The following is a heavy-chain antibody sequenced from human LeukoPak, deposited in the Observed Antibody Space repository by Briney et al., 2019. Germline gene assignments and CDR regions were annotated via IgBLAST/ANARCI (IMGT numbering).Heavy chain of an antibody. CDR3: VKDVDYWSSGSYLGYFDF. Sequence: PGGSLRLSCSASGFTFTGHAMHWVRQAPGKGLEHVSGINGDGGRAYYEDSVRDKFTISRDNSKNTLYLEMSSLSAEDTAVYYCVKDVDYWSSGSYLGYFDFWGQGIQVTVSS. V-gene: IGHV3-64D*06. CDR1: GFTFTGHA. D-gene: IGHD3-10*01. J-gene: IGHJ4*02. CDR2: INGDGGRA.